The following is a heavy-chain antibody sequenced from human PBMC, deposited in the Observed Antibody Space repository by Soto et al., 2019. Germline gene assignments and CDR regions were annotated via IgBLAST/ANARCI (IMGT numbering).Heavy chain of an antibody. CDR1: GGSFRTYA. CDR2: IIPMLAAP. D-gene: IGHD2-21*01. Sequence: QGQLVQSGAEVKKPGSSVKVSCKASGGSFRTYAINWVRQATGQGLEWMGGIIPMLAAPTYAQKFQGRLTITADESTNTVYMELSSLTSEDTAVYYCARVGPPSPSVIWFFDLWGRGTLVTVSS. J-gene: IGHJ2*01. CDR3: ARVGPPSPSVIWFFDL. V-gene: IGHV1-69*01.